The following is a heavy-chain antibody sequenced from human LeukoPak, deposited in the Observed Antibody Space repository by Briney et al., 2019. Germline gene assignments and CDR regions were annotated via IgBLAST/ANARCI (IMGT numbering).Heavy chain of an antibody. J-gene: IGHJ3*02. V-gene: IGHV3-48*03. D-gene: IGHD3-10*01. CDR1: GFTFSSYE. CDR2: ISSSGSTI. Sequence: GGSLRLSCAASGFTFSSYEMNWVRQAPGKGLEWVSYISSSGSTIYYADSVKGRFTISRDNAKNSLYLQMNSLRAEDTAVYYCARPPLGGSGSLAFDIWGQGTMVTVSS. CDR3: ARPPLGGSGSLAFDI.